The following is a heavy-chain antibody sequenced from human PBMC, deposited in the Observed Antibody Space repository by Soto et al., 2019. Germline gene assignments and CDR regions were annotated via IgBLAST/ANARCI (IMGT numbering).Heavy chain of an antibody. Sequence: QVQLQQWGAGLLKPSETLSLTCAVYGGSFSGYYWSWIRQPPGKGLEWIGEINHSGSTNYNPSLKSRVTISVDTSKNQFSRKLSSVTAADTAVYYCARTRVGGGNIDYWGQGTLVTVSS. CDR1: GGSFSGYY. D-gene: IGHD2-15*01. CDR3: ARTRVGGGNIDY. V-gene: IGHV4-34*01. CDR2: INHSGST. J-gene: IGHJ4*02.